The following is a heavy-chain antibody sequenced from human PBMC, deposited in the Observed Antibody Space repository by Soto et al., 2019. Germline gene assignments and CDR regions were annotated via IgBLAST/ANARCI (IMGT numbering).Heavy chain of an antibody. CDR2: FDPEDGET. CDR1: GYTLTELS. Sequence: VASVKVSCKVSGYTLTELSMHWVRQAPGKGLEWMGGFDPEDGETIYAQKFQGRVTMTEDTSTDTAYMELSSLRSEDTAVYYCWTPWLGTRDYWGQGTLVTVSS. CDR3: WTPWLGTRDY. D-gene: IGHD3-10*01. V-gene: IGHV1-24*01. J-gene: IGHJ4*02.